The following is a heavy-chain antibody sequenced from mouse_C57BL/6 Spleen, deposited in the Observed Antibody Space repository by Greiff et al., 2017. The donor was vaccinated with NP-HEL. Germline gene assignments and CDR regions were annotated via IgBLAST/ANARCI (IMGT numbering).Heavy chain of an antibody. J-gene: IGHJ1*03. V-gene: IGHV1-52*01. D-gene: IGHD1-1*01. CDR3: ARHLYGSSHWYFDV. Sequence: QVQLQQPGAELVRPGSSVKLSCKASGYTFTSYWMHWVKQRPIQGLEWIGNIDPSDSETHYNQKFKDKATLTVDKSSSTAYMQLSSLTSEDSAVYYCARHLYGSSHWYFDVWGTGTTVTVSS. CDR1: GYTFTSYW. CDR2: IDPSDSET.